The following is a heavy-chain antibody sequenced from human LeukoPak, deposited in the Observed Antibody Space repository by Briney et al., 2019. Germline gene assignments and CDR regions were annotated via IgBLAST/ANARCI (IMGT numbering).Heavy chain of an antibody. Sequence: GGSLRLSCAAPGFTISTNAMSWVRQVPGKGLEWVSGISGSGDTTYYADSVRGRFTISRDNSKDTVYLQMNSLRAEDTAVYYCAKVPSPPPARIAVAGTEGYYFDYWGQGTLVTASS. CDR1: GFTISTNA. CDR3: AKVPSPPPARIAVAGTEGYYFDY. V-gene: IGHV3-23*01. CDR2: ISGSGDTT. J-gene: IGHJ4*02. D-gene: IGHD6-19*01.